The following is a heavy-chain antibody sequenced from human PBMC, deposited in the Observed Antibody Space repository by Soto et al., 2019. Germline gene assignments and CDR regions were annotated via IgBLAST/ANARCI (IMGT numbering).Heavy chain of an antibody. D-gene: IGHD3-10*01. V-gene: IGHV5-51*01. CDR1: GYRFTSYW. CDR2: IYPGDSDT. J-gene: IGHJ6*02. CDR3: ARHWLTMVRGVPYYYGMDV. Sequence: PGESLKISCKGSGYRFTSYWIGWVRQMPGKGLEWMGIIYPGDSDTRYSPSFQGQVTISADKSISTAYLQWSSLKASDTAMYYCARHWLTMVRGVPYYYGMDVWGQGTTVTVSS.